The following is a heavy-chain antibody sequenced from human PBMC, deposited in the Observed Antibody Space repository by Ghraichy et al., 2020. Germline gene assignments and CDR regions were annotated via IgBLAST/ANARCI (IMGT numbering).Heavy chain of an antibody. CDR2: IDNGGTA. CDR1: GFTVSSNF. CDR3: ASDVYHSSWCKY. V-gene: IGHV3-53*01. J-gene: IGHJ4*02. D-gene: IGHD6-13*01. Sequence: GESLNISCAVSGFTVSSNFMSWVRQAPGKGLEWVSLIDNGGTAYYADSVKGRFTISRDNSKNTLYLQMNSLRAEDTAVYYCASDVYHSSWCKYWGQGTLVTVSS.